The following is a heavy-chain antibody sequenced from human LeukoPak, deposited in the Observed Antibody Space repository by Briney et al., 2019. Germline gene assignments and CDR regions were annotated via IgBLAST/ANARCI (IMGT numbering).Heavy chain of an antibody. CDR1: GGSISSSSSY. CDR2: ISYTGST. Sequence: KPSETLSLTCPVSGGSISSSSSYWGWIRQPPGKGLEWIGSISYTGSTYYTPSLKGRVTISVDTSKNQFSLKLSSVTAADTAVYYCARVLAAAAHFDYWGQGTLVTASS. V-gene: IGHV4-39*01. D-gene: IGHD6-13*01. CDR3: ARVLAAAAHFDY. J-gene: IGHJ4*02.